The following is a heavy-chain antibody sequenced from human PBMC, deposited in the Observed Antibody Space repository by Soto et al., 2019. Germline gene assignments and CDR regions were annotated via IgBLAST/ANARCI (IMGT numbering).Heavy chain of an antibody. Sequence: EVQLVESGGGLVKPGGSLRLSCAASGFTFSSYSMNWVRQAPGKGLEWVSSISSSSSYIYYADSVKGRFTISRDNAKNSLYLQMNSLRAEDTAVYYCARDHIVVVVAAPRYGMDVWGQGTTVTVSS. J-gene: IGHJ6*02. D-gene: IGHD2-15*01. CDR3: ARDHIVVVVAAPRYGMDV. CDR2: ISSSSSYI. CDR1: GFTFSSYS. V-gene: IGHV3-21*01.